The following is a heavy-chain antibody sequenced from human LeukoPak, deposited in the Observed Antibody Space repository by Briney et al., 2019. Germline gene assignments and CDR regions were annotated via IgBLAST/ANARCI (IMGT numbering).Heavy chain of an antibody. CDR2: INPSGGST. CDR3: ARGSLKDSSSDWFDP. D-gene: IGHD6-6*01. J-gene: IGHJ5*02. CDR1: GYTFTSYY. Sequence: GASVKVSCKASGYTFTSYYMHWVRQAPGQGLEWTGIINPSGGSTSYAQKFQGRVTMTRDMSTSTVYMELSSLRSEDTAVYYCARGSLKDSSSDWFDPWGQGTLVTVSS. V-gene: IGHV1-46*01.